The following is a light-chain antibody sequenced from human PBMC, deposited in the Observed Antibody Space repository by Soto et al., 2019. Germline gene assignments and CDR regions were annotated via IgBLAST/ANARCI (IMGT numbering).Light chain of an antibody. CDR2: KAS. Sequence: DIQMTQSPSTLSASVGDRVTITCRASQSIGSWLAWYQQKPGKAPKLLIYKASSLESGVPSRFSGSGSGTEFSLTISSLQPDDVATYYCQQYNSYSTFGQGTKAEIK. J-gene: IGKJ1*01. V-gene: IGKV1-5*03. CDR1: QSIGSW. CDR3: QQYNSYST.